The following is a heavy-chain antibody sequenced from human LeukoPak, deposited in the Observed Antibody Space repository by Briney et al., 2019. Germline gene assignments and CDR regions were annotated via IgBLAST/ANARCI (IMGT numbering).Heavy chain of an antibody. V-gene: IGHV4-39*07. CDR2: IYYSGST. J-gene: IGHJ6*03. CDR3: ARVDRYHYYHYMDV. CDR1: GGSISSSSYY. Sequence: SETLSLTCTVSGGSISSSSYYWGWIRQPPGKGLEWIGSIYYSGSTYYNPSLKSRVTISVDTSKNQFSLKLSSVTAADTAVYYCARVDRYHYYHYMDVWGKGTTVTVSS. D-gene: IGHD1-14*01.